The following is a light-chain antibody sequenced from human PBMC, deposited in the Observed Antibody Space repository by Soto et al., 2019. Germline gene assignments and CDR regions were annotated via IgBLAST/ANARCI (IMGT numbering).Light chain of an antibody. J-gene: IGKJ2*01. CDR3: QQYNHWPLYT. V-gene: IGKV3-15*01. CDR2: DAS. Sequence: EVVMTQSPATLSVSPGERVTLSCRASETVGNSVAWYQQKPGQAPRLLFYDASTRASGVPVRFSGSGSGTEFTVTISSLQSEDFAVYHCQQYNHWPLYTFGQGTKLEIK. CDR1: ETVGNS.